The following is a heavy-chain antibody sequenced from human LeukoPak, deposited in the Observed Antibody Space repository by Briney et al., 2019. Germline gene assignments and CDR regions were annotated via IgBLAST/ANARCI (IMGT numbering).Heavy chain of an antibody. CDR2: IRTKTDGGTT. D-gene: IGHD1-26*01. V-gene: IGHV3-15*07. CDR3: TTETWELLHDAFDI. CDR1: GLSFSNAW. Sequence: PGGSLRLSCAASGLSFSNAWMNWVRQAPGKGLEWVGRIRTKTDGGTTDYAAPVKGRFTISRDDSKNTLYLQMNSLKTEDTAVYYCTTETWELLHDAFDIWGQGTMVTVSS. J-gene: IGHJ3*02.